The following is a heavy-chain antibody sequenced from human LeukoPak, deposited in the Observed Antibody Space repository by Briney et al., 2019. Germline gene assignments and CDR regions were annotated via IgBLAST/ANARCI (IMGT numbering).Heavy chain of an antibody. Sequence: SVKVSCKASGGTFSSYTISWVRQAPGQGLEWMGRIIPILGIANYAQKFQGRVTITADKSTSTAYMELSSLRSEDTAVYYCARRGLQTYYGMDVWGQGTRVTVSS. CDR1: GGTFSSYT. CDR3: ARRGLQTYYGMDV. D-gene: IGHD5-24*01. V-gene: IGHV1-69*02. J-gene: IGHJ6*02. CDR2: IIPILGIA.